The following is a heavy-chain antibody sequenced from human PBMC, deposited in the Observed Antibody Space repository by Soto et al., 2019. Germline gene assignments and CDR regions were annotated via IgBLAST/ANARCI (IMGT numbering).Heavy chain of an antibody. CDR3: ARGLGSSGWFDY. CDR2: IYYSGST. CDR1: GGSISSYY. Sequence: SETLSLTCTVSGGSISSYYWSWIRQPPGKGLEWIGYIYYSGSTNYNPSLKSRVTISVDTSKNKFSLKLSSVAAADTAVYYCARGLGSSGWFDYWGQGTLVTVSS. D-gene: IGHD6-19*01. V-gene: IGHV4-59*08. J-gene: IGHJ4*02.